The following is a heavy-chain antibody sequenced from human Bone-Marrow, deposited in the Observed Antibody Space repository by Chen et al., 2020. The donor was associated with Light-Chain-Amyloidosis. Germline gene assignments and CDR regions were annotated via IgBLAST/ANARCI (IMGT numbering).Heavy chain of an antibody. V-gene: IGHV4-30-4*01. Sequence: QVQLLESGPGLVKPSQTLSLTCTVSGASIGNGDYYWNWIRQPPGKGLEWIGYIYYNEHTYINPYLKSRVNISIDKSKNQFSLKQSSVTAADTALYYCARDQEISSFGVGLDPWGQGTLVIVSS. D-gene: IGHD3-3*01. J-gene: IGHJ5*02. CDR2: IYYNEHT. CDR3: ARDQEISSFGVGLDP. CDR1: GASIGNGDYY.